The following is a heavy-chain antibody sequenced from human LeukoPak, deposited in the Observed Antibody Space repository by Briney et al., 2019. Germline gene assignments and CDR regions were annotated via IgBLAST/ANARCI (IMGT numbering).Heavy chain of an antibody. J-gene: IGHJ5*02. Sequence: SETLSLTCAVYGGSFSGYYWSWIRQPPGKGLEWIGEINHSGSTNYNPSLKSRVTISVDTSKNQFSLQLNSVTPEDTAVYYCARDRTHSSGWLDNWFDPWGQGTLVTVSS. CDR3: ARDRTHSSGWLDNWFDP. D-gene: IGHD6-19*01. CDR1: GGSFSGYY. V-gene: IGHV4-34*01. CDR2: INHSGST.